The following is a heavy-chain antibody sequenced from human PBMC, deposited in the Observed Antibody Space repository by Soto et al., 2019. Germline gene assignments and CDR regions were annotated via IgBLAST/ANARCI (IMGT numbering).Heavy chain of an antibody. Sequence: GGSLRLSCATSGFTFTTYAMNWVRQAPGKGPQWVSTISGSVGSTYYADSVKGRFTISRDISKNTLYLQLNSLRVDDTALYYCAKAPTTYSSSHFDYWGQGTLVTVSS. V-gene: IGHV3-23*01. CDR3: AKAPTTYSSSHFDY. D-gene: IGHD6-13*01. CDR1: GFTFTTYA. J-gene: IGHJ4*02. CDR2: ISGSVGST.